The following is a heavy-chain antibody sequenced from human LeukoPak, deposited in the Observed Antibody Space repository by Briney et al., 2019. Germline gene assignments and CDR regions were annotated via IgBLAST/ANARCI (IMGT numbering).Heavy chain of an antibody. CDR1: GGSFSGYY. CDR2: INHSGST. CDR3: ARRPFGTTVNY. D-gene: IGHD4-17*01. V-gene: IGHV4-34*01. J-gene: IGHJ4*02. Sequence: SKTLSLTCAVYGGSFSGYYWSWIRQPPGKGLEWIGEINHSGSTNYNPSLKSRVTISVDTSKNQFSLKLSSVTAADTAVYYCARRPFGTTVNYWGQGTLVTVSS.